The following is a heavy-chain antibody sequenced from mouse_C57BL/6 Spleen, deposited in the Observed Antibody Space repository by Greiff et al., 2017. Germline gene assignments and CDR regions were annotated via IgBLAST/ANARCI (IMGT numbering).Heavy chain of an antibody. CDR3: ARDDWDEDYAMDD. CDR2: ISDGGSYT. D-gene: IGHD4-1*01. Sequence: EVQLVESGGGLVKPGGSLKLSCAASGFTFSSYAMSWVRQTPEKRLEWVATISDGGSYTYYPDNVKGRFTISRDNAKNNLYLQMSHLKSEDTAMYYCARDDWDEDYAMDDWGQGTSVTVSS. J-gene: IGHJ4*01. V-gene: IGHV5-4*01. CDR1: GFTFSSYA.